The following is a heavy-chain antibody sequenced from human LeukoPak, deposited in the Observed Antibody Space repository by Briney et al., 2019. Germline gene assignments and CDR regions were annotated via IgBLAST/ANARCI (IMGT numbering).Heavy chain of an antibody. V-gene: IGHV4-34*01. CDR3: ARGDLKGGYDYSYFDY. D-gene: IGHD5-12*01. J-gene: IGHJ4*02. Sequence: PSETLSLTCAVYGGSFSGYYWSWIRQPPGKGLEWIGEINHSGSTNYNPSLKSRVTISVDTSKYQFSLKLSSVTAADTAVYYCARGDLKGGYDYSYFDYWGQGTLVTVSS. CDR2: INHSGST. CDR1: GGSFSGYY.